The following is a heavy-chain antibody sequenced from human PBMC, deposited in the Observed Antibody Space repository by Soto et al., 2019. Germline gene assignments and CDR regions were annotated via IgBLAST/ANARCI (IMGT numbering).Heavy chain of an antibody. CDR3: ARDSDSSSWYSPLY. V-gene: IGHV4-59*01. CDR1: GGSISSYY. Sequence: SETLSLTCTVSGGSISSYYWIWIRQPPGKGLEWIGYIYYSGSTNYNPSLKSRVTISVDTSKNQFSLKLSSVTAADTAVYYCARDSDSSSWYSPLYWGQGTLVTVSS. CDR2: IYYSGST. D-gene: IGHD6-13*01. J-gene: IGHJ4*02.